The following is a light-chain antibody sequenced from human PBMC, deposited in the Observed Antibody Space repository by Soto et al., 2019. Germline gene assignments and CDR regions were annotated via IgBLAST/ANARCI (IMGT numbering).Light chain of an antibody. CDR2: TAS. Sequence: DIQMTQSPSTLSASVGDTVTITCRTSQTISRWLAWYQQKPGKAPRLLIYTASTLESGVPSRFSASGSGTEFTLTISSLHPDDFATYYCQEYNNYWTFGQGTKV. CDR1: QTISRW. J-gene: IGKJ1*01. CDR3: QEYNNYWT. V-gene: IGKV1-5*01.